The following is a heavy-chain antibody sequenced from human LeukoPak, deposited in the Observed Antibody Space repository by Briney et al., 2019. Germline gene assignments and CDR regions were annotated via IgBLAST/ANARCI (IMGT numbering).Heavy chain of an antibody. Sequence: PGGSLRLSCAASGFTFSDYYMDWVRQAPGKGLEWVSSISNTGGGTYYADSVKGRFTISRGNSKNTLYLQMNSLRAEDTALYYCARIAIAVADTGGYIDYWGQGTLVTVSS. CDR1: GFTFSDYY. D-gene: IGHD6-19*01. CDR3: ARIAIAVADTGGYIDY. J-gene: IGHJ4*02. V-gene: IGHV3-23*01. CDR2: ISNTGGGT.